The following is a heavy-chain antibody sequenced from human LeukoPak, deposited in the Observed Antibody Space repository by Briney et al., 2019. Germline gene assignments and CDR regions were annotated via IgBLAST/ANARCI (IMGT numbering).Heavy chain of an antibody. CDR2: IKSKTDGGTT. CDR3: TTGGDETYYDFWSGYYPY. J-gene: IGHJ4*02. V-gene: IGHV3-15*01. CDR1: GFTFSNAW. Sequence: GGSLRLSSAASGFTFSNAWMSWVRQAPGKGLEWVGRIKSKTDGGTTDYAAPVKGRFTISRDDSKNTLYLQMNSLKTEDTAVYYCTTGGDETYYDFWSGYYPYWGQGTLVTVSS. D-gene: IGHD3-3*01.